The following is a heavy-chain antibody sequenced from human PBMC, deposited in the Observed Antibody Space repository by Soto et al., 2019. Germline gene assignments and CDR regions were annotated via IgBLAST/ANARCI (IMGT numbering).Heavy chain of an antibody. Sequence: GGSLRLSCAASGFTFSSYSMNWVRQAPGKGLEWVSSISSSSSYIYYADSVKGRFTISRDNAKNSLYLQMNSLRAEDTAVYYCASPTLASGYSSSWYYFDYWGQGTLVTVSS. CDR3: ASPTLASGYSSSWYYFDY. D-gene: IGHD6-13*01. CDR2: ISSSSSYI. CDR1: GFTFSSYS. J-gene: IGHJ4*02. V-gene: IGHV3-21*01.